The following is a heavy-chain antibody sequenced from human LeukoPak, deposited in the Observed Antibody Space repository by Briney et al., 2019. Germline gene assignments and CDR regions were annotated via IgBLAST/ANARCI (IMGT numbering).Heavy chain of an antibody. CDR3: ARHNGGGVESYVAPGPPDYFDY. CDR1: GGSISSGSYY. V-gene: IGHV4-39*01. CDR2: MSYTGTA. Sequence: SETLSLTCTVSGGSISSGSYYWGWVRQPPGKGLEWIGSMSYTGTAYYNPSLRSRVTISLDTSKKQLSLKLNSVTAADTAVYYCARHNGGGVESYVAPGPPDYFDYWGQGTLVTVSS. D-gene: IGHD1-26*01. J-gene: IGHJ4*02.